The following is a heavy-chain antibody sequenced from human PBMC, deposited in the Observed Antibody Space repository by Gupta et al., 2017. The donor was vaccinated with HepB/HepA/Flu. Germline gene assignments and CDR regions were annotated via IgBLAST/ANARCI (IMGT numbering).Heavy chain of an antibody. V-gene: IGHV4-39*02. CDR2: IYYSGST. Sequence: QLQLQESGPGLVKPSETLSLTCTVSGGSISSSSYYWGWIRQPPGKGLEWIGSIYYSGSTYYNPSLKSRVTISVDTSKNQFSLKLSSVTAADTAVYYCARDVRDYGSGTDYWGQGTLVTVSS. J-gene: IGHJ4*02. D-gene: IGHD3-10*01. CDR3: ARDVRDYGSGTDY. CDR1: GGSISSSSYY.